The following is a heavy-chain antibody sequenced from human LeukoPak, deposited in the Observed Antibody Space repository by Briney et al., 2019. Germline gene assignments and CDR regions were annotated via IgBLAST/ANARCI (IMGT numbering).Heavy chain of an antibody. V-gene: IGHV3-21*01. CDR3: ARACSGGSCYSPHYYYYGMDV. Sequence: PGGSLRLSCAASGFTFNSYWMHWVRQAPGKGLEWVSSISSSSGYIYYADSVKGRFTISRDNAKNSLYLQMNGLRAEDTAVYYCARACSGGSCYSPHYYYYGMDVWGQGTTVTVSS. CDR2: ISSSSGYI. J-gene: IGHJ6*02. D-gene: IGHD2-15*01. CDR1: GFTFNSYW.